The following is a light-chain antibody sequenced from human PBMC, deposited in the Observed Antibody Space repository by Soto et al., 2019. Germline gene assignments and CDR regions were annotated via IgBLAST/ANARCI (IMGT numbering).Light chain of an antibody. CDR1: SSDVGGYKF. Sequence: QSALTQPASVSGSPGQSITISCTGTSSDVGGYKFVSWYQQHPGKAPKLMIYEATRRPSGISNRFSGSKSGNTASLTISGLQAEDEADYYCCSFAGSNSWVFGGGTKLTVL. CDR2: EAT. CDR3: CSFAGSNSWV. J-gene: IGLJ3*02. V-gene: IGLV2-23*01.